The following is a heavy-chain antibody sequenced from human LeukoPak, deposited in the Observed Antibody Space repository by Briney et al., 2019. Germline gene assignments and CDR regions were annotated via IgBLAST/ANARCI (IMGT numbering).Heavy chain of an antibody. D-gene: IGHD3-22*01. J-gene: IGHJ3*02. Sequence: GASVKVSCKVSGYTLTELSMHWVRQAPGKGLEWMGGFDPEDGETIYAQKFQGRVTMTEDTSTDTAYMELSSLRSEDTAVYYRATDSSGPWFAFDIWGQGTMVTVSS. V-gene: IGHV1-24*01. CDR2: FDPEDGET. CDR1: GYTLTELS. CDR3: ATDSSGPWFAFDI.